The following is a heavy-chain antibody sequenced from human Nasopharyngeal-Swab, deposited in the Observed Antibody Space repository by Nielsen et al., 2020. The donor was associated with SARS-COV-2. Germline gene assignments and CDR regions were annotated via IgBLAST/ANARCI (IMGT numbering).Heavy chain of an antibody. J-gene: IGHJ4*02. V-gene: IGHV3-48*04. CDR1: GFTLSAYT. CDR3: ARERLGELFVDY. Sequence: GESLKISCVASGFTLSAYTMNWVRQAPGKGLEWLSYISYTSSTICYADSVKGRFTISRDNAKNSLYLQMNSLRAEDTAVYYCARERLGELFVDYWGQGTLVTVSS. CDR2: ISYTSSTI. D-gene: IGHD3-16*01.